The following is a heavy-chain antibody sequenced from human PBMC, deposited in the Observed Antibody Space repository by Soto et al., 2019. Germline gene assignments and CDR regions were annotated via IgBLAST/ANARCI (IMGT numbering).Heavy chain of an antibody. J-gene: IGHJ6*02. Sequence: QVQLQESGPGLVKPSETLSLTCTVSGGSVSSGSYYWSWIRQPPGKGLEWIGYIYYSGSTNYNPSLKSRVTISVDTSKNQFALKLSSVTAADTAVYYCARGSYQQPYYYYGMDVCGQGTTVTVSS. V-gene: IGHV4-61*01. CDR2: IYYSGST. CDR1: GGSVSSGSYY. CDR3: ARGSYQQPYYYYGMDV. D-gene: IGHD6-13*01.